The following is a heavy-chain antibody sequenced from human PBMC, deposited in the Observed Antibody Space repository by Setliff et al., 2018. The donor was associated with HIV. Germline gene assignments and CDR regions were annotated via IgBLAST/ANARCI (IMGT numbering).Heavy chain of an antibody. CDR2: VSTSGNT. Sequence: TLSLTCSVSSSISSGGNYWTWIRQPAGKGLEWIGHVSTSGNTNYNPSLKSRITISLDTSKSHFSLKLHSVTAADTAVYYCARIKAFGSGSYPLDFWGQGTPVT. D-gene: IGHD3-10*01. CDR3: ARIKAFGSGSYPLDF. J-gene: IGHJ4*02. V-gene: IGHV4-61*09. CDR1: SSISSGGNY.